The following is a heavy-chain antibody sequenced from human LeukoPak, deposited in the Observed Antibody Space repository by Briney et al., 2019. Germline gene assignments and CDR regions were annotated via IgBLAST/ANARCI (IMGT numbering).Heavy chain of an antibody. CDR2: IYYSGST. CDR3: ATTTIRLGY. V-gene: IGHV4-39*07. CDR1: GGSISSSSYY. D-gene: IGHD1-26*01. J-gene: IGHJ4*02. Sequence: PSETLSLTCTVSGGSISSSSYYWGWIRQPPGKGLEWIGSIYYSGSTYYNPSLKSRVTISVDTSKNQFSLKLSSVTAADTAVYYCATTTIRLGYWGQGTLVTVSS.